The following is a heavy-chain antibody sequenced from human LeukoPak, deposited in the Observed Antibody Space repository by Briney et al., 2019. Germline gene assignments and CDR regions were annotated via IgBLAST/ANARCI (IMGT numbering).Heavy chain of an antibody. CDR1: GFTFSDYS. CDR2: ISSSSSTI. CDR3: ARGATVTTTSAFDF. V-gene: IGHV3-48*01. Sequence: GGPLRLSCAASGFTFSDYSMNWVRQAPGKGLEWVSYISSSSSTIYYADSVKGRFTISRDSAKNSLYLQMNSLRAEDTAVYYCARGATVTTTSAFDFWGQGTMVTVSS. D-gene: IGHD4-17*01. J-gene: IGHJ3*01.